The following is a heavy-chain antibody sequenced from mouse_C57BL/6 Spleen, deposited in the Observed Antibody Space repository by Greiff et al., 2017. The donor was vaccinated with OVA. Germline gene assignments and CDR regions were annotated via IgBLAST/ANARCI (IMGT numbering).Heavy chain of an antibody. D-gene: IGHD2-4*01. Sequence: EVQGVESGPGMVKPSQSLSLTCTVTGYSITSGYDWHWIRHFPGNKLEWMGYISYSGSTNYNPSLKSRISITHDTSKNHFFLKLNSVTTEDTATYYCARGLDLRYWYFDVWGTGTTVTVSS. CDR2: ISYSGST. CDR1: GYSITSGYD. V-gene: IGHV3-1*01. J-gene: IGHJ1*03. CDR3: ARGLDLRYWYFDV.